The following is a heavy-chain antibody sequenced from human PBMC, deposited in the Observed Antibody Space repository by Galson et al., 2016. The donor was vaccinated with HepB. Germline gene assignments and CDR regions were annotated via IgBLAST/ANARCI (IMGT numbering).Heavy chain of an antibody. J-gene: IGHJ4*02. Sequence: SVKVSCKASGYTFTSYPIHWVRQAPGQRLEWMGWIHPANGNTKHSQKFQGRVTITRDTSTSTAYMELSSLRSEDTAVYYCAKAGYCTNGVCYDGGAFDYWGQGTPVTVSS. CDR2: IHPANGNT. CDR1: GYTFTSYP. V-gene: IGHV1-3*01. D-gene: IGHD2-8*01. CDR3: AKAGYCTNGVCYDGGAFDY.